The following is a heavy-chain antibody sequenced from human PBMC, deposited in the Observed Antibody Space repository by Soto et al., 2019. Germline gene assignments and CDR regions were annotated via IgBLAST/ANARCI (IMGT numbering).Heavy chain of an antibody. CDR3: ARGRGYSYGLDP. V-gene: IGHV4-30-4*02. D-gene: IGHD5-18*01. Sequence: SDTLSLSCTVSGDSISSNNNYWSWIRQPPGEGLEWIGFISYSGTTSYSPSLKSRVAISLDTSKNQFSLSLSSVTAADTAVYYCARGRGYSYGLDPWGQGTLVTVSS. J-gene: IGHJ5*02. CDR2: ISYSGTT. CDR1: GDSISSNNNY.